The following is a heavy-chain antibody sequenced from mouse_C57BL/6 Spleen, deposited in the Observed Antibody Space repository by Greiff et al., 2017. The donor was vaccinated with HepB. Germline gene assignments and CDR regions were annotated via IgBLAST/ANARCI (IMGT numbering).Heavy chain of an antibody. CDR1: GYAFSSSW. CDR3: ARGGMVTKRYYFDY. D-gene: IGHD2-10*02. V-gene: IGHV1-82*01. Sequence: VQLQQSGPELVQPGASVKISCTASGYAFSSSWMNWVKQRPGKGLEWIGRIYPGDGDTNYNGTFKGKATLTADKSSSTAYMQLSSLTTEDSAVYFCARGGMVTKRYYFDYWGQGTTLTVSS. J-gene: IGHJ2*01. CDR2: IYPGDGDT.